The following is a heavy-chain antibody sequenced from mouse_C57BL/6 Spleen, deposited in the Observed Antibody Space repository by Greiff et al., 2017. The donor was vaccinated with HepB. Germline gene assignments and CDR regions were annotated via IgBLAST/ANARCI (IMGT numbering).Heavy chain of an antibody. CDR1: GYAFSSSW. CDR2: IYPGDGAT. J-gene: IGHJ2*01. Sequence: QVQLKQSGPELVKPGASVKISCKASGYAFSSSWMNWVKQRPGKGLEWIGRIYPGDGATNYNGKFKGKATLTADKSASTAYMQLSSLTSEDSAVYFCARNWDSYWGQGTTLTVSS. CDR3: ARNWDSY. V-gene: IGHV1-82*01. D-gene: IGHD4-1*01.